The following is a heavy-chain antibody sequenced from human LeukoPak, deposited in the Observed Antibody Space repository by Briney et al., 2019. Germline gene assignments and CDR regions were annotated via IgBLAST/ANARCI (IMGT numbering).Heavy chain of an antibody. CDR1: GFTFSSYW. V-gene: IGHV3-74*01. CDR3: AREVYSSGWPSPYYFDY. Sequence: GGSLRLSCAASGFTFSSYWMHWVRQAPGKGLVWVSRINSDGSSTSYADSVKGRFTISRDNAKNTLYLQMNSLRAEDTAVYYCAREVYSSGWPSPYYFDYWGQGTLVTVSS. J-gene: IGHJ4*02. D-gene: IGHD6-19*01. CDR2: INSDGSST.